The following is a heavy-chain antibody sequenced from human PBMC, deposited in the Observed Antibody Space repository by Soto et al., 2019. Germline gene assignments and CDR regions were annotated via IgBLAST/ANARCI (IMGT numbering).Heavy chain of an antibody. CDR1: GFTFSSYG. Sequence: GGSLRLSCAASGFTFSSYGMHWVRQAPGKGLEWVAVISYDGSNKYYADSVKGRFTTSRDNSKNTLYLQMNSLRAEDTAVYYCAREGGSYYRTLDSWGQGTLVTVSS. D-gene: IGHD1-26*01. J-gene: IGHJ5*01. CDR2: ISYDGSNK. V-gene: IGHV3-30*03. CDR3: AREGGSYYRTLDS.